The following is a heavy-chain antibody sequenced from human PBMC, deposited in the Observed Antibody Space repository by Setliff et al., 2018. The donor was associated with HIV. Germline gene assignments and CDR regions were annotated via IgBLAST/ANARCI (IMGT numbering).Heavy chain of an antibody. D-gene: IGHD1-26*01. Sequence: SETLSLTCTVSGDSISSYFWSWIRQSPGKGLEWIGFRSTTGSTYYNPSLKSRVTISVDTSRNQFSLKLSSVTAADTAVYYCAKPLTQWGVSPYHYAVDVWGQGTTVTVSS. J-gene: IGHJ6*02. CDR1: GDSISSYF. CDR2: RSTTGST. V-gene: IGHV4-4*09. CDR3: AKPLTQWGVSPYHYAVDV.